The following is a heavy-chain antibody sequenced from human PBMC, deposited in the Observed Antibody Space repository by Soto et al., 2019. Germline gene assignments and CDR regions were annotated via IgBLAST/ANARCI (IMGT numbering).Heavy chain of an antibody. J-gene: IGHJ3*02. CDR1: GVTFTNFW. V-gene: IGHV3-74*01. CDR3: ARNGDRPTADEFDI. Sequence: EVQLVESGGGLVQPGGSLRLSCAASGVTFTNFWMHWVRQAPGKGLVWISRINSDGISTSYAYSVKGRFTISRDNAKNMLYLKMNSLRAEDTAVYYCARNGDRPTADEFDIWGQGTKVTVS. CDR2: INSDGIST. D-gene: IGHD7-27*01.